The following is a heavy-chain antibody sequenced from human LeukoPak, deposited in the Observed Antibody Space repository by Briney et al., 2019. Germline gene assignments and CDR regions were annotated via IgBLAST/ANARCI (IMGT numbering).Heavy chain of an antibody. J-gene: IGHJ4*02. CDR1: GYSFTSYW. Sequence: GESLKISCKASGYSFTSYWIAWVRQMPGKGLEWMGIIYPGDSQTRYSPSFQGQVTISADNSITTAYLQWSSLEASDSAMYYCARWDSIALSGIIDQWGQGTLVTVSS. V-gene: IGHV5-51*01. CDR3: ARWDSIALSGIIDQ. CDR2: IYPGDSQT. D-gene: IGHD6-6*01.